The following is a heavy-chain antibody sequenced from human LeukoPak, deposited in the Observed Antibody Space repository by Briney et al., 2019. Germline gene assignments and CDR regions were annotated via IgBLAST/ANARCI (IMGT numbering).Heavy chain of an antibody. D-gene: IGHD6-13*01. CDR1: GFTFSSYA. CDR3: ARDSRQQLPH. V-gene: IGHV3-48*01. CDR2: ISSSSSVI. Sequence: GGSLRLSCAASGFTFSSYAMNWVRQAPGKGLEWLSYISSSSSVIYYADSVKGRFTISRDNAKNSLYLQMSSLRAEDTAVYYCARDSRQQLPHWGQGTLVTVSS. J-gene: IGHJ4*02.